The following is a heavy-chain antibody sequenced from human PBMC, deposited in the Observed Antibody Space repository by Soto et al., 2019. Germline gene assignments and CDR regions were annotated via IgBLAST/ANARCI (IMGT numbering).Heavy chain of an antibody. CDR3: ARDRVAGTERWFDP. D-gene: IGHD6-19*01. CDR2: IIPSFGSA. CDR1: EGTFSTYA. J-gene: IGHJ5*02. Sequence: QVQLVQSGAEVKTPGSSVRVSCKASEGTFSTYALSWVRQAPGQGLEWMGGIIPSFGSANYAQRFRDRVTSTADKSTRTGYMELSGLRSDDPAVYYCARDRVAGTERWFDPWGQGTLVTVSS. V-gene: IGHV1-69*06.